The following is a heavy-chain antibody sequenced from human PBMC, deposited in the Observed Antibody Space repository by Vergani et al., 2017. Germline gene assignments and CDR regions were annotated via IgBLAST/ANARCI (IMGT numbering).Heavy chain of an antibody. V-gene: IGHV5-51*01. D-gene: IGHD3-3*01. CDR3: ARHRRITIFGVVIGGWFDP. CDR2: IYPGDSDT. J-gene: IGHJ5*02. Sequence: EVQLVQSGAEVKKPGESLKISCKGSGYSFTSYWIGWVRQMPGKGLEWMGIIYPGDSDTRYSPSFQGQVTISADQSISTAYLQWSSLKASDTAMYYCARHRRITIFGVVIGGWFDPWGQGTLVTVSS. CDR1: GYSFTSYW.